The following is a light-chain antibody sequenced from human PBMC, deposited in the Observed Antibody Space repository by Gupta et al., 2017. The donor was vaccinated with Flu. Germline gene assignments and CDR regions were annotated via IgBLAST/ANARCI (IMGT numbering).Light chain of an antibody. CDR2: EVS. CDR1: QDVSKY. J-gene: IGKJ4*01. V-gene: IGKV1-33*01. CDR3: QQYDNRPLT. Sequence: GDRGTITCQASQDVSKYLNWYQVKSGKAPKLLIYEVSNMETGVPSRFSGSGSGTDFIFTISSLQPEDFATYYCQQYDNRPLTYGGGTKVDI.